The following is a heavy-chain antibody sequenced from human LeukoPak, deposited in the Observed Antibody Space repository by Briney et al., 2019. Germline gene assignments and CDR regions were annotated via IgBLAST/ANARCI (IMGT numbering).Heavy chain of an antibody. CDR2: INYDGSER. CDR1: GFTFSTFW. CDR3: AATYSGNWEFDY. Sequence: GGSLRLSCAASGFTFSTFWMTWVRQAPGKGLEWVANINYDGSERYYVDSVKGRFTISRDNAKNSLYLEMNSLRAEDTALYYCAATYSGNWEFDYWGQGTLVTVSS. V-gene: IGHV3-7*03. J-gene: IGHJ4*02. D-gene: IGHD1-26*01.